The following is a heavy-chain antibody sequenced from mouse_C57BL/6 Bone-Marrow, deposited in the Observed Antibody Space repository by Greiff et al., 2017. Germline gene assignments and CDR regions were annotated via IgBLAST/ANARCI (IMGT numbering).Heavy chain of an antibody. CDR2: IFPRSGNT. Sequence: QVQLQQSGAELARPGASVTLSCKASGYTFTSYGISWVKQRTGQGLEWIGEIFPRSGNTYYNEKFKGKGTLTADKSSSTAYMELRSLTCEDPAVYFCARRRRGGPLFDYWGQGTTLTVSS. J-gene: IGHJ2*01. V-gene: IGHV1-81*01. CDR3: ARRRRGGPLFDY. CDR1: GYTFTSYG.